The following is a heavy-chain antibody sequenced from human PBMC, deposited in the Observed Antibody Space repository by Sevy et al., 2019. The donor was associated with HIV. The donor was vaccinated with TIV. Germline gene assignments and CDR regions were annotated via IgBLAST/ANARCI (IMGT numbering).Heavy chain of an antibody. CDR1: GFTFSIYA. J-gene: IGHJ3*02. CDR3: VKGYYYDSSGYNLWAFDI. V-gene: IGHV3-64D*06. CDR2: ISSKGGST. D-gene: IGHD3-22*01. Sequence: GGSLRLACSAAGFTFSIYAMHWVRQAPGRGLEYVSAISSKGGSTYYADSGKGRFTISRDNSKNTLYLQMRSLRAADTAVYYCVKGYYYDSSGYNLWAFDIWGQGTMVTVSS.